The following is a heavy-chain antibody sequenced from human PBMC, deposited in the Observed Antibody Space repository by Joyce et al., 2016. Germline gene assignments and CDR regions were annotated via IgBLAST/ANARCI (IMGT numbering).Heavy chain of an antibody. V-gene: IGHV1-2*02. Sequence: QVQLVQSGTEVKKRGASVKVSCKASGFTFTGYYMHWVRPAHGQGVEMMGWIKIENGDTHYAQNFQGRVTMTRDTSINTAYMEVTRLRSDDTAFYYCAREGLPHGGFDYWGLGTLVTVSS. CDR3: AREGLPHGGFDY. J-gene: IGHJ4*02. CDR2: IKIENGDT. CDR1: GFTFTGYY.